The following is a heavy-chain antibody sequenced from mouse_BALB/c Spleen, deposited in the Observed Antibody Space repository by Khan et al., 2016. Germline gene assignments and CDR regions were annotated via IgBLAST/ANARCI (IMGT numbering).Heavy chain of an antibody. CDR1: GYSFTGYY. Sequence: VQLQQSGPELVKPGASVKISCKASGYSFTGYYMHWVKQSHVKSLEWIGRINPYNGATSYNQNFKDKASLTVDKSSSTAYMELHSLTSEDSAVYYCERERPGFAYWGQGTLVTVSA. J-gene: IGHJ3*01. CDR3: ERERPGFAY. CDR2: INPYNGAT. V-gene: IGHV1-31*01.